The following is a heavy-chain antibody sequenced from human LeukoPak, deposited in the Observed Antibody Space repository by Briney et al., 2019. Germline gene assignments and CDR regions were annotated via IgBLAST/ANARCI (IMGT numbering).Heavy chain of an antibody. Sequence: GGSLRLSCTASGFTFSSYSMNWVRTAPGKGLEWVSSISSSSGYIYHADSVKGRFTISRDNAKNSLYLQMNSLRAEDTAVYYCARDWNYDFWSGYYPNRDGMDVWGQGTTVTVSS. CDR3: ARDWNYDFWSGYYPNRDGMDV. CDR2: ISSSSGYI. D-gene: IGHD3-3*01. J-gene: IGHJ6*02. CDR1: GFTFSSYS. V-gene: IGHV3-21*01.